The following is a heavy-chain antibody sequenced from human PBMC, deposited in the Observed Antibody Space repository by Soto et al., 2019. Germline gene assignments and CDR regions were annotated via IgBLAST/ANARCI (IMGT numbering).Heavy chain of an antibody. D-gene: IGHD3-22*01. CDR3: ARTLYDSSGYHHFQH. CDR2: IWYDGSNK. V-gene: IGHV3-33*01. CDR1: GFTFSSYG. Sequence: QVQLVESGRGVVQPGRSLRLSCAASGFTFSSYGMHWVRQAPGKGLEWVAVIWYDGSNKYNADSVKGRFTISRDNSKNTLYLRMNSLRAEDTAVYYCARTLYDSSGYHHFQHWGKGTLVTVSS. J-gene: IGHJ1*01.